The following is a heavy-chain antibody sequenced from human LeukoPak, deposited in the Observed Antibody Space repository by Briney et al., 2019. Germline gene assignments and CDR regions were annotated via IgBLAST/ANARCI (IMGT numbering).Heavy chain of an antibody. CDR1: GGSISSYY. V-gene: IGHV4-59*08. J-gene: IGHJ4*02. CDR2: IYYSGST. Sequence: KSSETLSLTCTVSGGSISSYYWSWIRQPPGKGLEWIGYIYYSGSTNYNPSLKSRVTISVDTSKNQFSLKLSSVTAADTAVYYCARHPDDSSGEPFDYWGQGTLVTVSS. CDR3: ARHPDDSSGEPFDY. D-gene: IGHD3-22*01.